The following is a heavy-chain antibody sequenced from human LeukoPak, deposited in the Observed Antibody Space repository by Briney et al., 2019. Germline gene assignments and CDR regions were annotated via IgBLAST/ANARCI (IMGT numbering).Heavy chain of an antibody. CDR3: ALPRAAAGTECFDP. J-gene: IGHJ5*02. CDR2: ISAYNGNT. D-gene: IGHD6-13*01. V-gene: IGHV1-18*01. CDR1: GYTFTSYG. Sequence: GASVKVSCKASGYTFTSYGISWVRQAPGQGLEWMGWISAYNGNTNYAQKLQGRVTMTTDTSTSTAYMELRSLRSDDTAVYYCALPRAAAGTECFDPWGQGTLVTVSS.